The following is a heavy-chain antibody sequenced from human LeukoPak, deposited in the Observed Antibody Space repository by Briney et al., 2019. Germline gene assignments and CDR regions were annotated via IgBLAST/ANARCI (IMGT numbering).Heavy chain of an antibody. CDR1: GFTFDDYA. D-gene: IGHD6-13*01. V-gene: IGHV3-43D*03. CDR3: AKDSRIAAAGFLDY. J-gene: IGHJ4*02. CDR2: ISWDGGST. Sequence: GGSLRLSCAASGFTFDDYAMHWVRQAPGKGLEWVSLISWDGGSTYYADSVKGRFTISRDNSKNSLYLQMNSLRAEDTALYYCAKDSRIAAAGFLDYWGQGTLVTVSS.